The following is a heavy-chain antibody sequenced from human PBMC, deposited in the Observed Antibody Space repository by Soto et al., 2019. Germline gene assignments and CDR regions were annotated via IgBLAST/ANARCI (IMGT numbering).Heavy chain of an antibody. D-gene: IGHD1-26*01. V-gene: IGHV4-28*01. CDR1: GYSISSSNW. CDR2: IYYSGTT. CDR3: ARREIQGPIDH. J-gene: IGHJ4*02. Sequence: SETLSLTCAVSGYSISSSNWWGWIRQPPGKGREWIGYIYYSGTTYYNPSLKSRVTMSVDASKNQFSLKLTSVTAVDTAVYYCARREIQGPIDHWGQGTLVTVSS.